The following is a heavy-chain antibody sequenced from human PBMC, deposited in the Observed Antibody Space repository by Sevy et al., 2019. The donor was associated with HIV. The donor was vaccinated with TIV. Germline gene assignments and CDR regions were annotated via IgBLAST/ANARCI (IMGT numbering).Heavy chain of an antibody. V-gene: IGHV3-20*04. Sequence: GGSLRLSCAASGFTFDDYGMTWVRQTPGKGLEWVSGINWNGGRTGYADSVKGRFTVSRDNAKNFLYLQMKSLRAEDTALYYCARSLGYCTKLCSHSDYWGQGTLVTVSS. J-gene: IGHJ4*02. D-gene: IGHD2-8*01. CDR2: INWNGGRT. CDR3: ARSLGYCTKLCSHSDY. CDR1: GFTFDDYG.